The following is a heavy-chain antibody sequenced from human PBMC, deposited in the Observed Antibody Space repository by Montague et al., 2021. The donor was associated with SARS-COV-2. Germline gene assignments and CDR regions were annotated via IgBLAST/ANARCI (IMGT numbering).Heavy chain of an antibody. CDR2: LHHTGSA. CDR3: VATYNGNWYYFDY. Sequence: SLVHSVSGGSFSSGDSYWGWLRQAPGKGLEWIGDLHHTGSAYYNPSLRSRVTISADTSKNQFSLKLNSVTAADTAVYYCVATYNGNWYYFDYWGQGTLVTVSS. CDR1: GGSFSSGDSY. D-gene: IGHD6-13*01. J-gene: IGHJ4*02. V-gene: IGHV4-39*01.